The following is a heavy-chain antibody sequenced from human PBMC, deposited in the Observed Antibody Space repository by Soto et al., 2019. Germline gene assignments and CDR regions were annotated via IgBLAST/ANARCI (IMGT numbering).Heavy chain of an antibody. V-gene: IGHV1-2*04. CDR1: GYTFTGYY. J-gene: IGHJ6*03. CDR3: ARGAGTGLYMDV. CDR2: INPNSGGT. Sequence: ASVKVSCKASGYTFTGYYMHWVRQAPGQGLEWMGWINPNSGGTNYAQKFQGWVTMTRETSISTAYMELSRLRSDDTAVYYCARGAGTGLYMDVWGKGTTVTVSS. D-gene: IGHD6-13*01.